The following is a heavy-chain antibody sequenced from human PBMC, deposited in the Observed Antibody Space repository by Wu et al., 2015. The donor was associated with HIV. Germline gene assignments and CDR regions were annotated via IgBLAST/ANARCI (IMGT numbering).Heavy chain of an antibody. Sequence: QVQLVQSGAEVKKPGASVRVSCKASGYIFTTYYMHWVRQAPGQGLEWMAIINPSGSSTTYTQKFQGRVTMTSDTSTSTVYMELSSVRSEDTAVYYCAGGGGRTSMDPFDYWGQGTLVTVSS. V-gene: IGHV1-46*01. J-gene: IGHJ4*02. CDR1: GYIFTTYY. CDR2: INPSGSST. CDR3: AGGGGRTSMDPFDY. D-gene: IGHD5-18*01.